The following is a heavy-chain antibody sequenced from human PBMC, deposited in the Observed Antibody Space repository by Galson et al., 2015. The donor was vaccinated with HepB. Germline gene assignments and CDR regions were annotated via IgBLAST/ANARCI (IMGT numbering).Heavy chain of an antibody. CDR2: IYWDDDK. Sequence: PALVKPTQTLTLTCTFSGFSLRTSGVGVGWIRQPPGKALEWLALIYWDDDKRYSPSLKSRLTITKDTSKNQVVLTMTNMDPVDTATYYCAHSSRVGATDYFDYWGQGTLVTVSS. J-gene: IGHJ4*02. CDR3: AHSSRVGATDYFDY. D-gene: IGHD1-26*01. CDR1: GFSLRTSGVG. V-gene: IGHV2-5*02.